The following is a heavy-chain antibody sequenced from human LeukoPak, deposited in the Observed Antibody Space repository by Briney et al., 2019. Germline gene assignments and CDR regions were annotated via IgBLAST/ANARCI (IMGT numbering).Heavy chain of an antibody. CDR2: INHSGST. D-gene: IGHD6-13*01. CDR1: GGSFSGYY. V-gene: IGHV4-34*01. J-gene: IGHJ5*02. Sequence: SETLSFTCAVYGGSFSGYYWSWIRQPPGKGLEWIGEINHSGSTNYNPSLKSRVTISVDTSKNQFSLKLSSVTAADTAVYYCARGVIAAAGSEGWFDPWGQGTLVTVSS. CDR3: ARGVIAAAGSEGWFDP.